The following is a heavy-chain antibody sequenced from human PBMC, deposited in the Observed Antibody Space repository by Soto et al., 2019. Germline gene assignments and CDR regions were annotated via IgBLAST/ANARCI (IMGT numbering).Heavy chain of an antibody. V-gene: IGHV1-3*01. D-gene: IGHD4-17*01. CDR2: INAGNGNT. Sequence: GASVKVSCKASGYTFTSYAMHWVRQAPGQRLEWMGWINAGNGNTKYSQKFQGRVTITRDTSASTAYMELSSLRSEDTAVYYCASSIICYGDYTPHNRFAPPGQGSFVTVSS. J-gene: IGHJ5*02. CDR1: GYTFTSYA. CDR3: ASSIICYGDYTPHNRFAP.